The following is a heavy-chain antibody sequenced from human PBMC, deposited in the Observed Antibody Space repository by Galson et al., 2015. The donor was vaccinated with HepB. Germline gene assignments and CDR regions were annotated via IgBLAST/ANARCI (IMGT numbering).Heavy chain of an antibody. Sequence: SLRLSCAASGFTFSRYAMSWVRQAPGRGLEWVSAISGSGGTTYYADSVKGRFTISRDNSKNTLYLQMNSLRAEDTAVYYCAKVGGFPELSLDYWGQGTLVTVSS. D-gene: IGHD3-10*01. CDR3: AKVGGFPELSLDY. J-gene: IGHJ4*02. CDR2: ISGSGGTT. V-gene: IGHV3-23*01. CDR1: GFTFSRYA.